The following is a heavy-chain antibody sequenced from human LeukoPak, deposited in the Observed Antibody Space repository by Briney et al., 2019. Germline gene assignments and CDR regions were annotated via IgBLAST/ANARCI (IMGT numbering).Heavy chain of an antibody. D-gene: IGHD2-15*01. CDR2: IYSTGST. J-gene: IGHJ5*02. V-gene: IGHV4-4*07. CDR3: AREGLEDCSGASCYFLFDP. CDR1: GGSISTFY. Sequence: SETLSLTCTVSGGSISTFYWSWIRQLAGQGLEWIGRIYSTGSTSYNPSLKSRVTMSVDTSNNQLSLKLSSVTAADTAVYYCAREGLEDCSGASCYFLFDPWGQGTLVTVSS.